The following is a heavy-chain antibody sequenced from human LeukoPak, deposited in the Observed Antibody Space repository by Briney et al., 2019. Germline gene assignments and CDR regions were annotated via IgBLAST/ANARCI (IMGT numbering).Heavy chain of an antibody. D-gene: IGHD3-22*01. CDR3: ARGLRDDSSGYYRTPAY. V-gene: IGHV1-46*01. Sequence: AAVKVSCKASGYTFTSYYMHWVRLAPGQGRKWMGIVNPSGGSTSYAQKFQGRVTMTRDTSTSTVYMELSSLRSEDTAVYYCARGLRDDSSGYYRTPAYWGQGTLVTVSS. CDR2: VNPSGGST. J-gene: IGHJ4*02. CDR1: GYTFTSYY.